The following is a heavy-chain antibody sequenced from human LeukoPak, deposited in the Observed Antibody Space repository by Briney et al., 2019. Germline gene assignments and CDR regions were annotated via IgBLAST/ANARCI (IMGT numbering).Heavy chain of an antibody. D-gene: IGHD1-20*01. CDR1: GFTFSSYA. Sequence: GGSLRLSCVASGFTFSSYAMSWVRQAPGKGLEWVSAISGSGGTTYYAVSVKGRFTISRDNSRNTLYLQMYSLRAEDTAIYYCAVCRNWPTFDYWGQGTLVTVSS. J-gene: IGHJ4*02. CDR3: AVCRNWPTFDY. V-gene: IGHV3-23*01. CDR2: ISGSGGTT.